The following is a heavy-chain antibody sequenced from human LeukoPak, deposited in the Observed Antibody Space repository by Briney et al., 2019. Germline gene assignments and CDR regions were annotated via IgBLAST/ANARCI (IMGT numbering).Heavy chain of an antibody. Sequence: SETLSLTCTVSGGSISSSSYYWGWIRQPPGKGLEWIGSIYYSGSTYYNPSLKSRVTISVDTSKNQFSLKLSSATAADTAVYYCAREAEIYYYGSGSYYGFDYWGQGTLVTVSS. J-gene: IGHJ4*02. CDR2: IYYSGST. V-gene: IGHV4-39*07. CDR3: AREAEIYYYGSGSYYGFDY. CDR1: GGSISSSSYY. D-gene: IGHD3-10*01.